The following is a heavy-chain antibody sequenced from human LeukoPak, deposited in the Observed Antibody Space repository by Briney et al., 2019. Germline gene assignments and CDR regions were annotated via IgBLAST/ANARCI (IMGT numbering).Heavy chain of an antibody. CDR2: ISGSGGST. J-gene: IGHJ4*02. CDR3: ASYSSSWYMLFDY. V-gene: IGHV3-23*01. D-gene: IGHD6-13*01. Sequence: PGGSLRLSCAASGFTFSSYAMSWVRRAPGKGLEWVSAISGSGGSTYYADSVKGRFTISRDNSKNTLYLQMNSLRAEDTAVYYCASYSSSWYMLFDYWGQGTLVTVSS. CDR1: GFTFSSYA.